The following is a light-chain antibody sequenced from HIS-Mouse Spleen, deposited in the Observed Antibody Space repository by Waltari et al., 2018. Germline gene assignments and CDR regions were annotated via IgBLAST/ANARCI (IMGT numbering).Light chain of an antibody. CDR2: RNN. V-gene: IGLV1-47*01. CDR3: AAWDDSLSGWV. CDR1: SPNAGTTC. Sequence: QSVLTQPPSASGTPGQRATLSCSGSSPNAGTTCVYLYRQFPGYAPKLCHSRNNQRPSGVPNRFSGSKSGTSASLGISGLRSEEEADYYCAAWDDSLSGWVFGGGTKLTVL. J-gene: IGLJ3*02.